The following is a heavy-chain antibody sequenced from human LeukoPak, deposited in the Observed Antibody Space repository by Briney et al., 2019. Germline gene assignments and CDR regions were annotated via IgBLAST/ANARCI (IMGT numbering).Heavy chain of an antibody. CDR2: ISYDGSGDK. V-gene: IGHV3-30*03. CDR3: VRQWGEDY. J-gene: IGHJ4*02. D-gene: IGHD3-16*01. CDR1: GFTFSSYG. Sequence: GGSLRLSCVASGFTFSSYGMHWVRQAPGKGLEWVTVISYDGSGDKYCADSVKGRFTISRDNSKNTLYLQMNNLTAEDTAVYYCVRQWGEDYWGQGTLVTVSS.